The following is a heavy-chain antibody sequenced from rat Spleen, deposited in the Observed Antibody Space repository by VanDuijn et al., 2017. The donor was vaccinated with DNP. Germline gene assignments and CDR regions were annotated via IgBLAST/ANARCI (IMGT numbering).Heavy chain of an antibody. V-gene: IGHV5-31*01. D-gene: IGHD1-4*01. Sequence: EVQLVESGGGLVQPGRSLKLSCVASGFTFNNYWMTWIRQAPGKGLEWVASITNTGGSTYYPDSVKGRFTISRDNAKSTLYLQMNSLRSGETATYYCTRDYPGMGDYWGQGVMVTVSS. J-gene: IGHJ2*01. CDR3: TRDYPGMGDY. CDR2: ITNTGGST. CDR1: GFTFNNYW.